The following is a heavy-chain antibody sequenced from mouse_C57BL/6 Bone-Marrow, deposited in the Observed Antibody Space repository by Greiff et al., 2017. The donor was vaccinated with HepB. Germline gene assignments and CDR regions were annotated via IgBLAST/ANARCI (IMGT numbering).Heavy chain of an antibody. CDR2: IYPGDGDT. CDR3: ARPYGNDWYFDV. V-gene: IGHV1-82*01. J-gene: IGHJ1*03. D-gene: IGHD2-1*01. Sequence: VMLVESGPELVKPGASVKISCKASGYAFSSSWMNWVKQRPGKGLEWIGRIYPGDGDTNYNGKFKGKATLTADKSSSTAYMQLSSLTSEDSAVYFCARPYGNDWYFDVWGTGTTVTVSS. CDR1: GYAFSSSW.